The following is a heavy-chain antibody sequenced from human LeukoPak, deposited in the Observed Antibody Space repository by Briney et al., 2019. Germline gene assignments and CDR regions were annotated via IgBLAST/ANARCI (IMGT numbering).Heavy chain of an antibody. D-gene: IGHD3-3*01. CDR2: ISSSSSYI. CDR1: GFTFSSYS. V-gene: IGHV3-21*01. J-gene: IGHJ4*02. Sequence: GGSLRLSCAASGFTFSSYSMNWVRQAPGKGLEWVSSISSSSSYIYYADSVKGRFTISGDNAKNSLYLQMNSLRAEDTAVYYCATTIPYYDFWSGYYIEGGYFDYWGQGTLVTVSS. CDR3: ATTIPYYDFWSGYYIEGGYFDY.